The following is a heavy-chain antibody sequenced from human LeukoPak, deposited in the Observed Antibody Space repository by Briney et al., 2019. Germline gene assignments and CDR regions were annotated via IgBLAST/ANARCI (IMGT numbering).Heavy chain of an antibody. V-gene: IGHV3-20*04. CDR1: GFTFDDYG. J-gene: IGHJ4*02. Sequence: GGSLRLSCAASGFTFDDYGMSWVRQAPGKGLEWVSGINWNGGSTGYADSVKGRFTISRDNAKNSLYLQMNSLRAEDTALYYCARLYYYDSSSLGDYWGQGTLVTVSS. D-gene: IGHD3-22*01. CDR3: ARLYYYDSSSLGDY. CDR2: INWNGGST.